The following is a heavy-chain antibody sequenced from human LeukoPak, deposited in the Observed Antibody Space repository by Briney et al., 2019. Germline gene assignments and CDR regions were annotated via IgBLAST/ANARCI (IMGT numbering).Heavy chain of an antibody. CDR3: VRWTAGTTEDS. J-gene: IGHJ4*02. V-gene: IGHV4-39*01. CDR1: GGSLSSRSHY. D-gene: IGHD1-1*01. CDR2: LSNSGNT. Sequence: SETLSLTCTVSGGSLSSRSHYWGWIRQPPGQGLEWIGSLSNSGNTYYNPSLKSRVTISVDTSKNEFSLKLSSVTAADTAVYYCVRWTAGTTEDSWGQGTLITVSS.